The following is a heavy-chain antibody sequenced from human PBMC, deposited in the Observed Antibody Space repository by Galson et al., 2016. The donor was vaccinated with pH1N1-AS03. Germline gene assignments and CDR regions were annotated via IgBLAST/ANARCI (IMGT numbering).Heavy chain of an antibody. CDR3: ARAYGYGDYGIDY. J-gene: IGHJ4*02. D-gene: IGHD4-17*01. V-gene: IGHV4-4*07. CDR1: GDSVKSHY. Sequence: VSGDSVKSHYWSWVRQPAGKGLEWIGRIQISGNMNYNPSLRSRLTMSVDTSKNQFSLKLTSVTAADTAVYYCARAYGYGDYGIDYWGQGTLVTVSS. CDR2: IQISGNM.